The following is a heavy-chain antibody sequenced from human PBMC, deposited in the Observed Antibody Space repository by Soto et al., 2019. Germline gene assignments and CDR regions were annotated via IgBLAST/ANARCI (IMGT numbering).Heavy chain of an antibody. CDR3: ASDGDYYGSSGYYNWFDP. CDR2: IYYSGST. CDR1: GGSISSSSYY. Sequence: PSETLSLTCTVSGGSISSSSYYWGWIRQPPGKGLEWIGSIYYSGSTYYNPSLKSRVTISVDTSKNQFSLKLSSVTAADTAVYYCASDGDYYGSSGYYNWFDPWGQGTLVTVSS. J-gene: IGHJ5*02. V-gene: IGHV4-39*01. D-gene: IGHD3-22*01.